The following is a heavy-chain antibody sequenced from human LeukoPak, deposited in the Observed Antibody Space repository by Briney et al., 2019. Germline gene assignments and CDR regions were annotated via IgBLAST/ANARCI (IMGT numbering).Heavy chain of an antibody. J-gene: IGHJ4*02. V-gene: IGHV3-30*04. Sequence: GRSLRLSCAASGFSFSYYVMHWVRQAPGKGLEWVAGIPYDGSNRYFADSVKGRFTISRDNSKNTLYLQMNSLRAEDTAVYFCARADFSSSWFHFDHWGQGTLVTVSS. CDR2: IPYDGSNR. D-gene: IGHD6-13*01. CDR3: ARADFSSSWFHFDH. CDR1: GFSFSYYV.